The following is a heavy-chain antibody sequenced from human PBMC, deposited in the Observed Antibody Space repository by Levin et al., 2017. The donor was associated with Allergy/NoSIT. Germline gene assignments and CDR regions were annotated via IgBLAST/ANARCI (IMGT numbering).Heavy chain of an antibody. D-gene: IGHD6-13*01. CDR3: AKDVVFGTSSWSLDF. J-gene: IGHJ4*02. CDR1: GFSFRSFG. CDR2: ISYDESDK. Sequence: PGGSLRLSCAASGFSFRSFGMHWVRQAPGKGLEWVAVISYDESDKFYADSVKGRFTISRDNTKNTPYLQMNSLRREDAAVYYCAKDVVFGTSSWSLDFWGQGTLVTVSS. V-gene: IGHV3-30*18.